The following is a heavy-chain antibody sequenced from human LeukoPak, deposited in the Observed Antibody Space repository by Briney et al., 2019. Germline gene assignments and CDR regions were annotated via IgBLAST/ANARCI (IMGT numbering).Heavy chain of an antibody. Sequence: GRSLRLSCAASGFTFSSYAMHWVRQAPGKGLEWVAVISYDGSNKYYADSVKGRFTISRDNSKNTLYLQMNSLSAEDTAVYYCARDPRQLYYFDYWGQGTLVTVSS. CDR3: ARDPRQLYYFDY. CDR1: GFTFSSYA. J-gene: IGHJ4*02. CDR2: ISYDGSNK. D-gene: IGHD6-6*01. V-gene: IGHV3-30-3*01.